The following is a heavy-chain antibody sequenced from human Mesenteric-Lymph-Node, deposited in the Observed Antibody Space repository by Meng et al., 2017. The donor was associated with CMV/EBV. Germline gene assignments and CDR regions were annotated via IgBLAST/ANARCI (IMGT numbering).Heavy chain of an antibody. D-gene: IGHD2-2*01. CDR2: IAPTTGDT. Sequence: ASVKVSCKASGYTFTGYYMHWVRQAPGQGLEWMGWIAPTTGDTNYAQRFQGTVTMTRDTSISTAYMELSSLRSDDTALYYCARVPKKAVPAALGDYYYYGMDVWGQGTTVTVSS. J-gene: IGHJ6*02. CDR1: GYTFTGYY. V-gene: IGHV1-2*02. CDR3: ARVPKKAVPAALGDYYYYGMDV.